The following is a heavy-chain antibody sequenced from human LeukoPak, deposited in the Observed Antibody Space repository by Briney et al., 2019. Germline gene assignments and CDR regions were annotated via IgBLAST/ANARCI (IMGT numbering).Heavy chain of an antibody. Sequence: SQTLSLTCTVSGGSISSGSYYWSWIRQPAGKGLEWIGRIYTSGSTNYNPSLKSRVTISVDTSKNQFSLKLSSVTAADTAVYYCARRRGSGSQDYYYYYMDVWGKGTTVTISS. CDR1: GGSISSGSYY. CDR3: ARRRGSGSQDYYYYYMDV. V-gene: IGHV4-61*02. CDR2: IYTSGST. D-gene: IGHD3-10*01. J-gene: IGHJ6*03.